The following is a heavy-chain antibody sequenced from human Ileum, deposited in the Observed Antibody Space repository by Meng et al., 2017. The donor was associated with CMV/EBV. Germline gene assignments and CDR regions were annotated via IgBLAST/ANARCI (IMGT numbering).Heavy chain of an antibody. CDR3: ASGSPQLGYV. CDR2: IYYSGST. J-gene: IGHJ4*02. D-gene: IGHD1-1*01. V-gene: IGHV4-30-4*01. CDR1: GGSISSGDYY. Sequence: QRSAPERVKPSQPLSPTCTVPGGSISSGDYYWSWIRKPPGKGLEWIGYIYYSGSTYYNPSLKSRVPISADTSKNQSSLKLNSVTAADTAVYYCASGSPQLGYVWGQGTLVTVSS.